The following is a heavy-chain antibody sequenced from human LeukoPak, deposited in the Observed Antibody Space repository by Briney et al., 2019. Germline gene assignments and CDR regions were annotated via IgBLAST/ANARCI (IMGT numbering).Heavy chain of an antibody. J-gene: IGHJ6*03. CDR2: IRYDGSNK. CDR1: GFTFSNAW. Sequence: GGSLRLSCAASGFTFSNAWMSWVRQAPGKGLEWVAFIRYDGSNKYYADSVKGRFTISRDNSKNTLYLQMNSLRAEDTAVYYCARVGGITLALAPSPFPDYNYYYMDVWGKGTTVTISS. D-gene: IGHD3-10*01. V-gene: IGHV3-30*02. CDR3: ARVGGITLALAPSPFPDYNYYYMDV.